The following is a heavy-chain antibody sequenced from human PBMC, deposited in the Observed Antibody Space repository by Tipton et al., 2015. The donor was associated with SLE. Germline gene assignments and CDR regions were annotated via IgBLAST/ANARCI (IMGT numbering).Heavy chain of an antibody. CDR1: GGSISSGGYY. CDR2: IYYSGST. Sequence: TLSLTCTVSGGSISSGGYYWSWIRQHPGKGLEWIGYIYYSGSTYYNPSLKSRVTISVDTPKNQFSLKLSSVTAADTAVYYCARDRRGYSYGNAFDIWGQGTMVTVSS. D-gene: IGHD5-18*01. CDR3: ARDRRGYSYGNAFDI. V-gene: IGHV4-31*03. J-gene: IGHJ3*02.